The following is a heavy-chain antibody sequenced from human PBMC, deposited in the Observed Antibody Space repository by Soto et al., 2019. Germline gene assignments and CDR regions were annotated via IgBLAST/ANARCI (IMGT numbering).Heavy chain of an antibody. CDR2: IYYSGST. CDR3: ARDCSGGSCYITNRPYYYYTPV. Sequence: PSETLSLTCTVSGGSISSYYWSWIRQPPGKGLEWIGYIYYSGSTNYNPSLKSRVTISVDTSKNQFSLKLSSVTAADTAVYYCARDCSGGSCYITNRPYYYYTPVWGKGTAVTVS. V-gene: IGHV4-59*01. J-gene: IGHJ6*03. CDR1: GGSISSYY. D-gene: IGHD2-15*01.